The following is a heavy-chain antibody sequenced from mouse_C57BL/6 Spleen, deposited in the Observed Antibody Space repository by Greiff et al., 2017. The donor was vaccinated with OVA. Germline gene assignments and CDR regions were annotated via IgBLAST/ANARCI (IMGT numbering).Heavy chain of an antibody. V-gene: IGHV3-1*01. J-gene: IGHJ3*01. CDR2: ISYSGST. CDR1: GYSITSGYD. Sequence: VQLKESGPGMVKPSQSLSLTCTVTGYSITSGYDWHWIRHFPGNKLEWMGYISYSGSTNYNPSLKSRISITHDTSKNHFFLKLNSVTTEDTATYYCAREGETLLFAYWGQGTLVTVSA. CDR3: AREGETLLFAY.